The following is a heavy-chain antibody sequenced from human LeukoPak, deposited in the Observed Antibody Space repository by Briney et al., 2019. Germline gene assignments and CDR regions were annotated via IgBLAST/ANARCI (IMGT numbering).Heavy chain of an antibody. D-gene: IGHD5-24*01. CDR3: VRGADGFDY. V-gene: IGHV4-4*07. Sequence: SETLSLTCTVSGGSMSSYYWTWIRQPAGKGLEWIGRIYTSGTTNYSPSLKSRVTISVDTSKNQFSLKLSSVTAADTAVYYCVRGADGFDYWGQGTLVTVSS. CDR1: GGSMSSYY. CDR2: IYTSGTT. J-gene: IGHJ4*02.